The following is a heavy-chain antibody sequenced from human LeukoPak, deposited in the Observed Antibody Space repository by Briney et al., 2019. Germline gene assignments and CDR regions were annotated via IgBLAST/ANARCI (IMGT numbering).Heavy chain of an antibody. J-gene: IGHJ4*02. CDR2: IYSDNT. D-gene: IGHD1-26*01. Sequence: GGSLRLSCTVSGFTVSSNSMSWVRQAPGKGLEWVSFIYSDNTHYSDSVKGRFTISRDNSKNTLYLQMNSLRAEDTAVYYCARSGSGSSWYYFDYWGQGTLVTVSS. V-gene: IGHV3-53*01. CDR1: GFTVSSNS. CDR3: ARSGSGSSWYYFDY.